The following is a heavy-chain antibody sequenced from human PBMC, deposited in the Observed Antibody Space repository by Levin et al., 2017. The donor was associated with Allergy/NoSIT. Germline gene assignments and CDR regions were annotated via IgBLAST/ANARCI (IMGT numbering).Heavy chain of an antibody. D-gene: IGHD7-27*01. CDR3: AKDSLNWGGFKCDY. Sequence: GESLKISCAASGFTFSSYAMSWVRQAPGKGLEWVSAISGSGGSTYYADSVKGRFTISRDNSKNTLYLQMNSLRAEDTAVYYCAKDSLNWGGFKCDYWGQGTLVTVSS. CDR2: ISGSGGST. V-gene: IGHV3-23*01. J-gene: IGHJ4*02. CDR1: GFTFSSYA.